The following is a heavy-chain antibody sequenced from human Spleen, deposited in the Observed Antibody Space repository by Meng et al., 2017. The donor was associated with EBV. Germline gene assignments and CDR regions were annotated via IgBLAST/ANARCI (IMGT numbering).Heavy chain of an antibody. D-gene: IGHD4-17*01. CDR3: ARDFHDYGDYGDYYYYYGMDV. CDR2: IYYSGST. J-gene: IGHJ6*02. V-gene: IGHV4-39*07. Sequence: QLQLRESGPGLVKPSETLSLTCRVSGDSMRSSSYYWAWIRQPPGKGLEWIGSIYYSGSTFYNPSLKSRVTVSVDRSKKQFSLNLSSVTAADTAVYYCARDFHDYGDYGDYYYYYGMDVWGQGTTVTVSS. CDR1: GDSMRSSSYY.